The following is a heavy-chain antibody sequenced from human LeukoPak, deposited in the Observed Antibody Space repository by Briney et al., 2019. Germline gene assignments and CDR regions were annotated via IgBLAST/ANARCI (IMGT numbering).Heavy chain of an antibody. D-gene: IGHD3-3*01. CDR3: ASGNGVEDFWSGYPPDFVY. V-gene: IGHV1-18*01. J-gene: IGHJ4*02. CDR2: ISAYNGNT. CDR1: GYTFTSEG. Sequence: ASVKVSCKASGYTFTSEGISWVRQAPGQGLKWMGWISAYNGNTNYAQKLQGRVTMTTDTSTSKVYMEVRSLISEDTDVYYCASGNGVEDFWSGYPPDFVYWGQGTLVTVSS.